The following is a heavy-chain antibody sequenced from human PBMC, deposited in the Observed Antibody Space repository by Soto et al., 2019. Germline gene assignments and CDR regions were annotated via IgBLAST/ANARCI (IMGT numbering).Heavy chain of an antibody. J-gene: IGHJ4*02. CDR2: IHYSGST. CDR1: GGSISSGGYY. V-gene: IGHV4-31*03. Sequence: SETLSLTCTVSGGSISSGGYYWSWIRQRPGKGLEWIGDIHYSGSTFYNPSLKSRVTISVDTSENQFSLKLSSMTAADAAVYYCARGEVLPAASLDYWGQGTLVTVSS. CDR3: ARGEVLPAASLDY. D-gene: IGHD2-2*01.